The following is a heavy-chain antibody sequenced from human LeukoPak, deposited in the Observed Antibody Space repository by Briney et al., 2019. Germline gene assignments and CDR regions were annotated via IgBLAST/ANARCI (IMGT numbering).Heavy chain of an antibody. CDR2: ISGSGGST. D-gene: IGHD2-21*02. V-gene: IGHV3-23*01. CDR3: ARVAYCGGDCYPTGGYFDY. CDR1: GFTFSSYG. Sequence: PGGSLRLSCAASGFTFSSYGMSWVRQAPGKGLEWVSAISGSGGSTYYADSVKGRFTISRDNSKNTLYLQMNSLRAEDTAVYYCARVAYCGGDCYPTGGYFDYWGQGTLVTVSS. J-gene: IGHJ4*02.